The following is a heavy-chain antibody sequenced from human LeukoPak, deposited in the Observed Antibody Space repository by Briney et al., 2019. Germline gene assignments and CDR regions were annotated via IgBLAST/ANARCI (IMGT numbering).Heavy chain of an antibody. V-gene: IGHV1-18*01. CDR3: ARLRWIQLWLLDY. CDR2: NSAYNGNT. CDR1: GYTFTSYG. D-gene: IGHD5-18*01. Sequence: ASVKVSCKASGYTFTSYGISWVRQAPGQGLEGLVWNSAYNGNTNYPQKLQGRVTMATGTSTSTAYMELRSLRSDDTAVYYCARLRWIQLWLLDYWGQGTLVTVSS. J-gene: IGHJ4*02.